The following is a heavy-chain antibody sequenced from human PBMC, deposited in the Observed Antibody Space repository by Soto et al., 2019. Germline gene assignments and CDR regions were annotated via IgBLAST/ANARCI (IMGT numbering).Heavy chain of an antibody. V-gene: IGHV1-46*01. CDR2: INPSGGST. Sequence: ASVKVSCKASGYTFTSYYMHWVRQAPGQGLEWMGIINPSGGSTSYAQKFQGRVTMTRDTSTSTVYMELSSLRSEDTAVYYCARDQGTAAAGPYYYYGMDVWGQGTTVTVSS. J-gene: IGHJ6*02. CDR3: ARDQGTAAAGPYYYYGMDV. D-gene: IGHD6-13*01. CDR1: GYTFTSYY.